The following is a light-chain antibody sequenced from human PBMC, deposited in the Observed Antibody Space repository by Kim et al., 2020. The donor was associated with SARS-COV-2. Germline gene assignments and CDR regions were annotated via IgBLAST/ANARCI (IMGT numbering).Light chain of an antibody. CDR2: QNF. V-gene: IGLV3-1*01. CDR3: QAWDTNTGVV. CDR1: TLGTGY. Sequence: SYELTQPPSVSVSPGQTASITCSGDTLGTGYASWYQQKTGQSPVLVIYQNFKRPSGIPVRFSGSNSGNTATLTIRGTQSVDEADYYCQAWDTNTGVVFGG. J-gene: IGLJ3*02.